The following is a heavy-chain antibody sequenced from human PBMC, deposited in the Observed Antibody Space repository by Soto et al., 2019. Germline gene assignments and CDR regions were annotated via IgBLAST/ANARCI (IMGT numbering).Heavy chain of an antibody. V-gene: IGHV4-34*01. CDR3: ARGISLIVEAQRDAPDKYYFDS. CDR1: GGSFSGHY. J-gene: IGHJ4*02. CDR2: INHSGST. D-gene: IGHD2-15*01. Sequence: QVHLQQWGAGLLKPSETLSLTCAVYGGSFSGHYWSWIRQSPGKGLEWIGEINHSGSTNSNPSLKSRVTISVDTSKNQFSLKLRSVTAADTAVYYCARGISLIVEAQRDAPDKYYFDSWGQGTLVTVSS.